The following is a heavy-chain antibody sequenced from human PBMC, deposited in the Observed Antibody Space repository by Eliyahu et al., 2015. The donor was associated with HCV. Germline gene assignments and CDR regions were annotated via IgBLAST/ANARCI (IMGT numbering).Heavy chain of an antibody. CDR3: ARGMTGPSPLFNY. CDR1: GFTFNVYA. V-gene: IGHV3-30*04. D-gene: IGHD3-9*01. CDR2: ISNDGTKK. Sequence: QLVESGGGVVQPGTSLSLSCAASGFTFNVYAMFWVRQAPGKGLDWVGTISNDGTKKFYADAVKGRFSILRNDADNMLYLQMDSLRSEDTAVYYCARGMTGPSPLFNYWGQGVLVTVSS. J-gene: IGHJ4*02.